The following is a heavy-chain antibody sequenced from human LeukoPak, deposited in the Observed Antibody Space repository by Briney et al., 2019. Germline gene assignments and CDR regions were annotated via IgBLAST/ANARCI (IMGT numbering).Heavy chain of an antibody. V-gene: IGHV4-39*07. CDR3: ARVELRRDGYKYYYYYMDV. D-gene: IGHD5-24*01. J-gene: IGHJ6*03. CDR1: GGSISSSSYY. Sequence: SETLSLTCTVSGGSISSSSYYWGWIRQPPGKGLEWIGEINHSGSTNYNPSLKSRVTVSVDTSKNQFSLKLSSVTAADTAVYYCARVELRRDGYKYYYYYMDVWGKGTTVTVSS. CDR2: INHSGST.